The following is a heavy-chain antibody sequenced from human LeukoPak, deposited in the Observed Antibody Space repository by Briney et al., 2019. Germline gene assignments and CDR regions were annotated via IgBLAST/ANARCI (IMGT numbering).Heavy chain of an antibody. Sequence: GGTLRLSCAASGFTFSSYAMSWVRQAPGKGLEWVSAISGSGGSTYYADSVKGRFTISRDNSKNTLYLQMNSLRAEDTAVYYCAKGDYYDFWSGYYTLDYWGQGTLVTVSS. V-gene: IGHV3-23*01. CDR3: AKGDYYDFWSGYYTLDY. D-gene: IGHD3-3*01. CDR2: ISGSGGST. J-gene: IGHJ4*02. CDR1: GFTFSSYA.